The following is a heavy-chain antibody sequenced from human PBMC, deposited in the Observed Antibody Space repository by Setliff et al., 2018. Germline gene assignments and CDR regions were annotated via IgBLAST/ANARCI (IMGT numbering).Heavy chain of an antibody. V-gene: IGHV4-61*02. D-gene: IGHD3-3*02. CDR1: GDSISGGDYY. J-gene: IGHJ5*02. CDR3: AKESLAINTRWFDP. CDR2: VYNCGTT. Sequence: SETLSLTCTVSGDSISGGDYYWTWIRQPAGKRLEWIGRVYNCGTTYNAFFASRVTMSIDTSKNQFSLNLNSVTAADTALYYCAKESLAINTRWFDPWGQGILVTVSS.